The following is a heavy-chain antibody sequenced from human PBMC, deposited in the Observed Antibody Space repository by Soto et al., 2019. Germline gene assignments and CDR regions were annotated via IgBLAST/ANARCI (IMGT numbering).Heavy chain of an antibody. J-gene: IGHJ6*02. V-gene: IGHV1-69*01. D-gene: IGHD3-9*01. CDR3: ARTSHSRRWTGYYYYYGMDV. CDR2: IIPTFGTA. CDR1: GGTFSSYA. Sequence: QVQLVQSGAEVKKPGSSVKVSCKASGGTFSSYAISWVRQAPGQGLEWMGGIIPTFGTANDAQKFQGRVTITTDESTSTAYMEPSSLRSEDTAVYYCARTSHSRRWTGYYYYYGMDVWGQGTTVTVSS.